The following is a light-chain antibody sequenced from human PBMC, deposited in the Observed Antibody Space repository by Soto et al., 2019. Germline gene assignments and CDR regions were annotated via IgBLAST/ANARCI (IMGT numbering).Light chain of an antibody. V-gene: IGLV2-14*01. Sequence: QSALTQPASVSGSPGQSITISCTGTSGDIGSYNRVSWYKQHRGKAPKLIIYEVTDRPSGVSNRFSGSKSGNTASLTISGLQAEDEAEYYCSSYTNINTRACVFGTGTKLTVL. CDR1: SGDIGSYNR. CDR2: EVT. CDR3: SSYTNINTRACV. J-gene: IGLJ1*01.